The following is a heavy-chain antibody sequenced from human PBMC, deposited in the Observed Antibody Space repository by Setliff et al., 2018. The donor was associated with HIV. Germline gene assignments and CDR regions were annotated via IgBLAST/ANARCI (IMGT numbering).Heavy chain of an antibody. D-gene: IGHD1-26*01. J-gene: IGHJ4*02. CDR3: ATSPAGEGGRGY. V-gene: IGHV4-59*01. CDR1: GGSISASH. Sequence: PSETLSLTCTVSGGSISASHWSWIRQPPGKGLEWIGYVYSSRTSSHENFFHTGTTKYNPSLESRVTISQDTSKNQFSLRLNSVTAADPAVYYCATSPAGEGGRGYWGQGRLVTVSS. CDR2: VYSSRTSSHENFFHTGTT.